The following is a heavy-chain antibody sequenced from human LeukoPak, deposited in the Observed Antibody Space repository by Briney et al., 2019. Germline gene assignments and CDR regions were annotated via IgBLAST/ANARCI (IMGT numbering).Heavy chain of an antibody. J-gene: IGHJ6*04. CDR3: TRRREDYYGSGSYQYYYGMDV. D-gene: IGHD3-10*01. CDR1: GLTFSGSA. CDR2: ITSKSNSYAT. V-gene: IGHV3-73*01. Sequence: GGSLRLSCAASGLTFSGSAMHWVRQASGKGLEWVGRITSKSNSYATAYAASVKGRFTISRDDSKNTAYLQMNSLKTEDTAVYYCTRRREDYYGSGSYQYYYGMDVWGKGTTVTVSS.